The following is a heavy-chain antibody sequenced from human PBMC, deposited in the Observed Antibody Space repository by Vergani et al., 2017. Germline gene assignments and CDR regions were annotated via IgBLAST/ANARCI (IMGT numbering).Heavy chain of an antibody. D-gene: IGHD2-15*01. Sequence: EVHLLESGGGLVQSGGSLRLSCAASGFTFSNSAVSWVRQAPGRGLAWVSAISASGDSTSYADSVKGRFTISRDNSKNTLYLQMNSLRAEDTAVYYCAKEGGGYCSGGTCYPEYWGQGTLVIVSS. CDR1: GFTFSNSA. J-gene: IGHJ4*02. V-gene: IGHV3-23*01. CDR2: ISASGDST. CDR3: AKEGGGYCSGGTCYPEY.